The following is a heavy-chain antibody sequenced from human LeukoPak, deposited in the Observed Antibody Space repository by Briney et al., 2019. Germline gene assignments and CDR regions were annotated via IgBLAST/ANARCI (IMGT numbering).Heavy chain of an antibody. Sequence: SGGSLRLSCTAAGFTFNSYVMNWFRQAPGKGLEWVSAISKSGESTYYASSVKGRFTISRDNSKNTQYLQMNSLRADDTAVYYCARGLPALFQFDYWGQGTLVTVSS. D-gene: IGHD2-2*01. CDR3: ARGLPALFQFDY. V-gene: IGHV3-23*01. CDR2: ISKSGEST. J-gene: IGHJ4*02. CDR1: GFTFNSYV.